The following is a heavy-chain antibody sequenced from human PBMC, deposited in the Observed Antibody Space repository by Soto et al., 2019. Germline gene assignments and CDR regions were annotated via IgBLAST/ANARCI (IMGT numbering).Heavy chain of an antibody. J-gene: IGHJ5*02. CDR3: ARDPAP. CDR1: GGSISSGGYY. V-gene: IGHV4-31*03. Sequence: QVQLQESGPGLVKPSQTLSLTCTVSGGSISSGGYYWSWIRQHPGKGLEWIGYIYNSGSNYYNPSHKSRVNISAVTSKNPCSRKLSSETAADTAVYYSARDPAPWGQGTLVTVSS. CDR2: IYNSGSN.